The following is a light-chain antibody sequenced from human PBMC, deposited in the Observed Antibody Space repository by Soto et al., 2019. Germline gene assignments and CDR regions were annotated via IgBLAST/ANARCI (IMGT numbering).Light chain of an antibody. CDR1: QTISSW. CDR3: QQAASFPIT. V-gene: IGKV1-12*01. J-gene: IGKJ5*01. CDR2: TGS. Sequence: DIQMTQSPSTLSGSVGDRVTINCRASQTISSWLAWYQQTPGKAPNLLIYTGSSLQSGVPSRFSGSGSGTDFTLTINSLQPEDFATYYCQQAASFPITFGQGTRLEI.